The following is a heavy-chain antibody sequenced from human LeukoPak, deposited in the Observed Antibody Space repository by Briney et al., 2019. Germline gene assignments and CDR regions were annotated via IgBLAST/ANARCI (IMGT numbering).Heavy chain of an antibody. J-gene: IGHJ4*02. CDR1: GFTFNHYA. D-gene: IGHD3-22*01. Sequence: GGSLRLSCAASGFTFNHYAMSWVRQAPGKGLQWVSYITGSGGSRDYADSVKGRFTISRDNSKNTLFLQMNSLRAEDTAVYYCAREMRSYDSSGYYSFDYWGQGTLVTVSS. CDR2: ITGSGGSR. V-gene: IGHV3-23*01. CDR3: AREMRSYDSSGYYSFDY.